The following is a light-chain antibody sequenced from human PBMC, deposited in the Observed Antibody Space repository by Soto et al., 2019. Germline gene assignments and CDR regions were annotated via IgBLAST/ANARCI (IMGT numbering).Light chain of an antibody. CDR3: QQYHNYSPWT. V-gene: IGKV1-5*03. CDR1: QSISSW. CDR2: KAS. J-gene: IGKJ1*01. Sequence: DIQMTQSPSTLSASVGDRVTITCRASQSISSWLAWYQQKPGKAPKLLIYKASTLESGVPSRFSGSGSGTEFTLTISSLQPDDFATYYCQQYHNYSPWTFGQGTTVEIK.